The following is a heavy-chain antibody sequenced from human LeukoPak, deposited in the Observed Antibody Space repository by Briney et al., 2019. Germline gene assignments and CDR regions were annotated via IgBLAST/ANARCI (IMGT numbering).Heavy chain of an antibody. J-gene: IGHJ4*02. Sequence: GRSLRLSCAASGFTFSSYGMHWVRQAPGKGLEWVAVISYDGSNKYYADSVKGRFTVSRDNSKNTLFLQMNSLRAEDTAVYYCAKKMAYDSNGDYWGQGTLVTVSS. CDR1: GFTFSSYG. CDR2: ISYDGSNK. V-gene: IGHV3-30*18. D-gene: IGHD3-22*01. CDR3: AKKMAYDSNGDY.